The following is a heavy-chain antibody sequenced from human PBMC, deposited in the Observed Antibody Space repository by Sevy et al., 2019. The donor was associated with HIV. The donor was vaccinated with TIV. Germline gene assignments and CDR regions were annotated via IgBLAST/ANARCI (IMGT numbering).Heavy chain of an antibody. J-gene: IGHJ4*02. V-gene: IGHV3-23*01. Sequence: GGSLRLSCAASGFTFSSYAMSWVRRAPGKGLEWVSDHSGSGGSTDYADSVKGRFTISRDNSKNTLYLQMNSLRAEDTAVYYCAKDLGITMVRGVIIRASQYDYWGQGTLVTVSS. CDR1: GFTFSSYA. D-gene: IGHD3-10*01. CDR3: AKDLGITMVRGVIIRASQYDY. CDR2: HSGSGGST.